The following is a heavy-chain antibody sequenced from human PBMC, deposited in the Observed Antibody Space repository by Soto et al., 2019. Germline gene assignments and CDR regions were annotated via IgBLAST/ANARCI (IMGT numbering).Heavy chain of an antibody. CDR3: SKDLAGGLVSF. J-gene: IGHJ4*02. V-gene: IGHV1-18*01. D-gene: IGHD6-19*01. CDR1: GDTFSFYT. CDR2: ISAYNGNT. Sequence: ASVKVSCKASGDTFSFYTINWVRQAPGQGLEWMGWISAYNGNTNYAQKLQGRVTMTTDTSTSTAYMELRSLRSDDTAVYFCSKDLAGGLVSFWGQGSLDIGSS.